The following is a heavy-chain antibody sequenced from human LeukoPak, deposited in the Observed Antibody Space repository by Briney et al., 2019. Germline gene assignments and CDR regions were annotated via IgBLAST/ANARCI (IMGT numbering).Heavy chain of an antibody. V-gene: IGHV1-18*01. D-gene: IGHD1-26*01. Sequence: ASVKVSCKASGYTFTSYGVSWVRQAPGQGLEWMGWISAYNGNTNYAQNLQGRVTMTTDTSTSTAYMELRSLRSDDTAVYHCARDAHQSGSYNFDYWGQGTLVTVSS. J-gene: IGHJ4*02. CDR3: ARDAHQSGSYNFDY. CDR2: ISAYNGNT. CDR1: GYTFTSYG.